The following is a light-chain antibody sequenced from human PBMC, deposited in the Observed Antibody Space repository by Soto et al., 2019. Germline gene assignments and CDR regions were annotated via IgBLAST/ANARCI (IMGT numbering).Light chain of an antibody. CDR3: QQRSNWPIT. CDR2: DAS. Sequence: EIVLTQSPGTLSLSPGERVTLSCRASQSARTFLAWYQQKPGQAPRLLIYDASNRATGIPARFSGSGSGTDFTLTISSLEREDFAVYYCQQRSNWPITFGQGTRLEI. V-gene: IGKV3-11*01. CDR1: QSARTF. J-gene: IGKJ5*01.